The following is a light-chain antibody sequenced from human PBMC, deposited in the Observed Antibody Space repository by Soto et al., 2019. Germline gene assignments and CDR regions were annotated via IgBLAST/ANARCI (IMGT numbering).Light chain of an antibody. Sequence: ANQMTQSQSSLSASVGDKVTITCRASQAIRTSLVWYQQKSGKAPSLLIADASSRHSGVPSRFSGSGFGTDFNLTINGLQPEDFATYYCLQDATYPWTFGQGTRVDIK. CDR3: LQDATYPWT. CDR2: DAS. J-gene: IGKJ1*01. V-gene: IGKV1-6*01. CDR1: QAIRTS.